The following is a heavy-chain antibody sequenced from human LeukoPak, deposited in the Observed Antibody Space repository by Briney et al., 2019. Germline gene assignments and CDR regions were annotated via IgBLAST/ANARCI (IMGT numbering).Heavy chain of an antibody. CDR1: EFTFNIYW. CDR2: IKQDGSEK. CDR3: SRGRSGFERYFDL. Sequence: TGGSLRLSCAASEFTFNIYWMSWVRQAPGKGLEWVANIKQDGSEKYYVDSVKGRFTISRDNAKNSLYLQMNSLRAEDTAVYYCSRGRSGFERYFDLWGYGTLVTVSS. V-gene: IGHV3-7*05. J-gene: IGHJ2*01. D-gene: IGHD6-19*01.